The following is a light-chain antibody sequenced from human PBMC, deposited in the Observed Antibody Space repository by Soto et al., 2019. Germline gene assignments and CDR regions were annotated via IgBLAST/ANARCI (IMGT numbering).Light chain of an antibody. CDR1: SSNIGSNY. CDR3: TAWDNSLSGPL. J-gene: IGLJ2*01. Sequence: QPVLTQPPSASGTPGQRVTIFCSGSSSNIGSNYVYWYQQFPGAAPKLLIYRNNQRPSGGPDRFSGSKSGPSASLAISGVRSEDEADYYCTAWDNSLSGPLFGGGTKLTVL. V-gene: IGLV1-47*01. CDR2: RNN.